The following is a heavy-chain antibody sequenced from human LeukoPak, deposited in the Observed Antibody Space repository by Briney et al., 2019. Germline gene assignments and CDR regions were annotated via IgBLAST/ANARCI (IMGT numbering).Heavy chain of an antibody. CDR1: GVSFSGYY. Sequence: SETLSLTCAVYGVSFSGYYWSWIRQPPGKGLEWIGEINHSGSTNYNPSLKSRVTISVDTSKNQFSLKLSSVTAADTAVYYCARGVIAVAGPIDYWGQGTLVTVSS. D-gene: IGHD6-19*01. V-gene: IGHV4-34*01. CDR3: ARGVIAVAGPIDY. J-gene: IGHJ4*02. CDR2: INHSGST.